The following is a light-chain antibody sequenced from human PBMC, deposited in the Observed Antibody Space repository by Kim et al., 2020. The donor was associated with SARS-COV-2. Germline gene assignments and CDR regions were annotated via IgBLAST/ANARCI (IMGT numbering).Light chain of an antibody. Sequence: SPGERAAIACRASQSVSRSYLAWYQQKPGQAPRLLIYGASSRATGIPDRFSGSGSGTDFTLTISRLEPEDFAVYYCQQYGSSPWTFGQGTKVDIK. CDR3: QQYGSSPWT. CDR2: GAS. CDR1: QSVSRSY. V-gene: IGKV3-20*01. J-gene: IGKJ1*01.